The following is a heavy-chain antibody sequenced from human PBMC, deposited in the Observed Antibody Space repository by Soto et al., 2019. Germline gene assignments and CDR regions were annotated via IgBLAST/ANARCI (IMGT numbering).Heavy chain of an antibody. CDR3: AKPVGPSFPNLYGMDV. V-gene: IGHV3-23*01. Sequence: GGSLRLSCAASGFTFSSYAMSWVRQAPGKGLEWVSAISGSGGSTYYADSVKGRFTISRDNSKNTLYLQMNSLRAEDTAVYYCAKPVGPSFPNLYGMDVWGQGTTVTVSS. D-gene: IGHD1-26*01. CDR2: ISGSGGST. J-gene: IGHJ6*02. CDR1: GFTFSSYA.